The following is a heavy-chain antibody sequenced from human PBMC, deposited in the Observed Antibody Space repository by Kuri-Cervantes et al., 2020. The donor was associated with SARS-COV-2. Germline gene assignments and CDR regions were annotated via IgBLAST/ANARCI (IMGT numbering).Heavy chain of an antibody. V-gene: IGHV3-53*01. CDR2: IYSGGST. Sequence: GESLKISCAASRFTFNNYAMSWVRQAPGKGLEWVSVIYSGGSTYYADSVKGRFTISRDSSKNMLYLQMNSLRAEDTAVYYCARERYGDYVSPYQYYGMDVWGQGTTVTVSS. D-gene: IGHD4-17*01. J-gene: IGHJ6*02. CDR1: RFTFNNYA. CDR3: ARERYGDYVSPYQYYGMDV.